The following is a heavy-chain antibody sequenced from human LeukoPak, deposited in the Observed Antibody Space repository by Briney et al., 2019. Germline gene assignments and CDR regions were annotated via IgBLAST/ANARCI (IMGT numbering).Heavy chain of an antibody. CDR1: GGSISSYY. V-gene: IGHV4-59*01. D-gene: IGHD3-3*01. J-gene: IGHJ4*02. Sequence: SETLSLTCTVSGGSISSYYWSWIRQPPGKGLEWIGYIYDSGSTNYNPSLKSRVTISVDTSKSQFSLKLTSVTAADTAVYYCARVHDFWSGYYDYWGQGTLVTVSS. CDR3: ARVHDFWSGYYDY. CDR2: IYDSGST.